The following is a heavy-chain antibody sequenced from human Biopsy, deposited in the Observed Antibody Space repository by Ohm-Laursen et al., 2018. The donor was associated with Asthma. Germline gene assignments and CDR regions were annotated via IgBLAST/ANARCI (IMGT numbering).Heavy chain of an antibody. J-gene: IGHJ3*02. CDR2: IYSGGGT. Sequence: SLRLSCAASGFIVSTNGMSWVRQPPGKGLEWVSVIYSGGGTYYADSVQGRVTISRDNSKNTLSLQMNSLRAEDTAVYYCARAYGGSFFSGAFDIWGQGTMVTVSS. CDR1: GFIVSTNG. D-gene: IGHD4-23*01. V-gene: IGHV3-53*01. CDR3: ARAYGGSFFSGAFDI.